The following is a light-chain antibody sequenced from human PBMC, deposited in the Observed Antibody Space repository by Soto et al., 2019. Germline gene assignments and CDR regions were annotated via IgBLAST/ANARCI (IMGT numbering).Light chain of an antibody. CDR3: QSYDSSLSGYVV. V-gene: IGLV1-40*01. Sequence: QPVLTQPPSVSGAPGQRVTISCTGSSSNIGAGYDVHWYQQLPGTAPKLLIYGNSNRPSGVPDRFSGSKSGTSASLAITGLQAEDEAHYYCQSYDSSLSGYVVFGGGTKLTVL. J-gene: IGLJ2*01. CDR1: SSNIGAGYD. CDR2: GNS.